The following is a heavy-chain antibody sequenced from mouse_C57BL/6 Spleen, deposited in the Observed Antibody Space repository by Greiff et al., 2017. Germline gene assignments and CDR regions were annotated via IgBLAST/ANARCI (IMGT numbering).Heavy chain of an antibody. J-gene: IGHJ1*03. Sequence: EVQLVESGGDLVKPGGSLKLSCAASGFTFSSYGMSWVRQTPDKRLEWVATISSGGSYTYYTDSVKGRFTISRDNAKKTLYLQLSSLTSEDTAMYYCARHGEDYGISAYWYFDVWGTGATVT. V-gene: IGHV5-6*01. CDR1: GFTFSSYG. CDR3: ARHGEDYGISAYWYFDV. CDR2: ISSGGSYT. D-gene: IGHD1-1*01.